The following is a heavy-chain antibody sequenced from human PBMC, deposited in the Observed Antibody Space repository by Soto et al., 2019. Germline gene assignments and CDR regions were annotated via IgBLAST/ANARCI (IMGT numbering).Heavy chain of an antibody. Sequence: GGSLRLSCAASGFTFSSYSMNWVRQAPGKGLEWVSSISSSSSYIYYADSVKGRFTISRDNAKDSLYLQMNSLRAEDTAVYYCARDPGPTGSGYYAAYYFDYWGQGTLVTVSS. CDR1: GFTFSSYS. V-gene: IGHV3-21*01. CDR3: ARDPGPTGSGYYAAYYFDY. J-gene: IGHJ4*02. CDR2: ISSSSSYI. D-gene: IGHD3-22*01.